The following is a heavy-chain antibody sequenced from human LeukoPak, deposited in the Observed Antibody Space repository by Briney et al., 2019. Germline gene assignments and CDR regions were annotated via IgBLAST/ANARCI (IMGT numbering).Heavy chain of an antibody. Sequence: GGSLRLSCAASGFTFSSYEMNWVRQAPGKGLEWVSYISSSGSTIYYADSVKGRFTISRDTAKNSLYLQMNSLRAEDPAVYYCARDSYPAYDFWSGYYWLDYWGQGTLVTVSS. CDR3: ARDSYPAYDFWSGYYWLDY. CDR2: ISSSGSTI. D-gene: IGHD3-3*01. V-gene: IGHV3-48*03. J-gene: IGHJ4*02. CDR1: GFTFSSYE.